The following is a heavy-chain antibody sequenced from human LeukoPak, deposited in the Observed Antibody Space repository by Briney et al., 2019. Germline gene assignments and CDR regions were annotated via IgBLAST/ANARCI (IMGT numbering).Heavy chain of an antibody. CDR2: INPNSGGT. V-gene: IGHV1-2*02. J-gene: IGHJ6*03. Sequence: ASVKVSCKASGYTFTGYYMHWVRQAPGQGLEWMGWINPNSGGTNYAQKFQGRVTMTRDTSISTAYMELSRLRSDDTAVYYCARGRDSYCSGGSCYNYMDVWGKGTTVTVSS. D-gene: IGHD2-15*01. CDR1: GYTFTGYY. CDR3: ARGRDSYCSGGSCYNYMDV.